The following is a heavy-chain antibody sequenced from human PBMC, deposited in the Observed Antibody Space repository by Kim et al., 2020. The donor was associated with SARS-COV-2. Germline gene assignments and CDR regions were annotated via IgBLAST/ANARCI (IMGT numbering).Heavy chain of an antibody. CDR3: ARERYYPGLGSD. CDR1: GYTFTSNG. V-gene: IGHV1-18*01. D-gene: IGHD3-10*01. J-gene: IGHJ4*02. CDR2: VSAYDGDT. Sequence: ASVKVSCKTSGYTFTSNGIIWVRQAPGQGLEWMGWVSAYDGDTKVAQKFQDRLTMTTDTATTTGYLELNFLTFDDTAMYFCARERYYPGLGSDWGQGTLVTVSS.